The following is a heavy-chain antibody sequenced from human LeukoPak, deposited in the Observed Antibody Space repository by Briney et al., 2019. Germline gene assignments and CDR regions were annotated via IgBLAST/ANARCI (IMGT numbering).Heavy chain of an antibody. CDR1: GFSFSDSY. CDR2: ISTRGRTI. Sequence: GGSLRLSCAASGFSFSDSYMSWIRQAPGKGLQWVSYISTRGRTINYGDSVKGRFTISRDNAKNSLYLQMNSLRAEDTAVYYCARVSGDYFVSWGQGTLVTASS. CDR3: ARVSGDYFVS. V-gene: IGHV3-11*04. J-gene: IGHJ4*02. D-gene: IGHD2-21*01.